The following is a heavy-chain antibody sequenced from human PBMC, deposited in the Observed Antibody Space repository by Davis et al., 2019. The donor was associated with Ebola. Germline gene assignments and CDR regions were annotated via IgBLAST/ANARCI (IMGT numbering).Heavy chain of an antibody. J-gene: IGHJ6*02. CDR1: GGSISSGGYS. CDR2: IYHSGST. CDR3: ARVIRGYSSSSDYYYYGMDV. Sequence: MPSETLSLTCAVSGGSISSGGYSWSWIRQPPGKGLEWIGYIYHSGSTYYNPSLKSRVTISVDTSKNQFSLKLSSVTAADTAVYYCARVIRGYSSSSDYYYYGMDVWGQGTTVTVSS. V-gene: IGHV4-30-2*01. D-gene: IGHD6-6*01.